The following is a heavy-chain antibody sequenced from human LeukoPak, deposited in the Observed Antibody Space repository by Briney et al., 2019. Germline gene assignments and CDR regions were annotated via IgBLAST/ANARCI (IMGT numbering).Heavy chain of an antibody. D-gene: IGHD3-3*01. J-gene: IGHJ3*02. CDR2: IIPIFGTA. CDR3: ARDRDNLRFLELAAFDI. Sequence: GASVKVSCKASGGTFSSYAISWVRQAPGQGLEWMGGIIPIFGTANYAQKFQGRVTITADESTSTAYMGLSSLRSEDTAVYYCARDRDNLRFLELAAFDIWGQGTMVTVSS. CDR1: GGTFSSYA. V-gene: IGHV1-69*13.